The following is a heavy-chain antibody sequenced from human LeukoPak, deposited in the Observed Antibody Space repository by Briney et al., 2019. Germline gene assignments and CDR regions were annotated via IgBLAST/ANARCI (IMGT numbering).Heavy chain of an antibody. Sequence: PGGSLRLSCAASEFTVSTNYMNWVRQAPGKGLEWVAVIWYDGSNKYYADSVKGRFTISRDNSKNTLYLQMNSLRAEDTAVYYCARNQDYGVYNSVGAFDIWGQGTMVTVSS. CDR2: IWYDGSNK. D-gene: IGHD4-17*01. CDR3: ARNQDYGVYNSVGAFDI. V-gene: IGHV3-33*08. J-gene: IGHJ3*02. CDR1: EFTVSTNY.